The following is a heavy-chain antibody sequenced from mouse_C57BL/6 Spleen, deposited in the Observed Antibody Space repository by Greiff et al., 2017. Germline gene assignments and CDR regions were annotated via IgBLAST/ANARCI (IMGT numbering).Heavy chain of an antibody. CDR2: IYPGDGDT. V-gene: IGHV1-80*01. CDR1: GYAFSSYW. CDR3: ARGAIDYAMDY. J-gene: IGHJ4*01. Sequence: VMLVESGAELVKPGASVKISCKASGYAFSSYWMNWVKQRPGKGLEWIGQIYPGDGDTNYNGKFKGKATLTADKSSSTAYMQLSSLTSEDSAVYFCARGAIDYAMDYWGQGTSVTVSS.